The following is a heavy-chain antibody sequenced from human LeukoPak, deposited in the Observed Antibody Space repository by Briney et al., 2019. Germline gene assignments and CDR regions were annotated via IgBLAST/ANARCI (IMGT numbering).Heavy chain of an antibody. CDR2: IYYSGST. D-gene: IGHD3-22*01. Sequence: PSETLSLTCTVSGGSISSGDYYWSWIRQPPGKGLEWIGYIYYSGSTYYNPSLKSRVTISVDTSKNQFSLKLSSVTAADTAVYYCARCGVISYYFDYWGQGTLVTVSS. CDR3: ARCGVISYYFDY. CDR1: GGSISSGDYY. J-gene: IGHJ4*02. V-gene: IGHV4-30-4*01.